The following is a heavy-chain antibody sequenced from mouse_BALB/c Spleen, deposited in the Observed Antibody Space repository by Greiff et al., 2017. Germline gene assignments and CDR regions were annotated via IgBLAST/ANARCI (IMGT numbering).Heavy chain of an antibody. Sequence: EVQLQQSGPELVKPGASVKMSCKASGYTFTSYVMHWVKQKPGQGLEWIGYINPYNDGTKYNEKFKGKATLTSDKSSSTAYMELSSLTSEDSAVYYCARDGITTVVATPYAMDYWGQGTSVTVSS. CDR2: INPYNDGT. CDR3: ARDGITTVVATPYAMDY. D-gene: IGHD1-1*01. V-gene: IGHV1-14*01. J-gene: IGHJ4*01. CDR1: GYTFTSYV.